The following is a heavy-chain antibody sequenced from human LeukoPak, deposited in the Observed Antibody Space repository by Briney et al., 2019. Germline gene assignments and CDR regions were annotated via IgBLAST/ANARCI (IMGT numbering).Heavy chain of an antibody. J-gene: IGHJ3*02. CDR2: INPNSGGT. D-gene: IGHD3-22*01. V-gene: IGHV1-2*02. CDR1: GYTFTGYY. CDR3: ARDGYDSSGYYPLGAFDI. Sequence: GESLKISCKASGYTFTGYYMHWVRQAPGQGLEWMGWINPNSGGTNYAQKFQGRVTMTRDTSISTAYMELSRLRSDDTAVYYCARDGYDSSGYYPLGAFDIWGQGTMVTVSS.